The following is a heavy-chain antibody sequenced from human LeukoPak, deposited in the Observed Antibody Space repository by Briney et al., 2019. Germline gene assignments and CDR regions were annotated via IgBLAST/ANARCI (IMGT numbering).Heavy chain of an antibody. CDR3: ASLPRIAVAGTRYWYFDL. Sequence: SETLSLTCAVYGGSFSGYYWSWIRQPPGKGLEWIGEINHSGSTNYNPSLKSRVTISVDTSKNQFSLKLSSVTAADTAVYYCASLPRIAVAGTRYWYFDLWGRRTLVTVSS. CDR2: INHSGST. J-gene: IGHJ2*01. D-gene: IGHD6-19*01. CDR1: GGSFSGYY. V-gene: IGHV4-34*01.